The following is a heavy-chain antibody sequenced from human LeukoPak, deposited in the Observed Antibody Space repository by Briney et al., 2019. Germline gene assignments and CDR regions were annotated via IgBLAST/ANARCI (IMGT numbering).Heavy chain of an antibody. V-gene: IGHV3-23*01. CDR2: ISGSGGST. CDR3: AKVVGATVDV. Sequence: GGSLRLSCAASGFSFSDYWMGWVRQAPGKGLEWVSAISGSGGSTYYADSVKGRFTISRDNSKNTLYLQMNSLRAEDTAVYYCAKVVGATVDVWGQGTTVTVSS. CDR1: GFSFSDYW. J-gene: IGHJ6*02. D-gene: IGHD1-26*01.